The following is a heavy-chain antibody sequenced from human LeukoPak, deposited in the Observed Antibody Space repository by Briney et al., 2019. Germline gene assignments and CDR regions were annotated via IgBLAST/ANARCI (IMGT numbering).Heavy chain of an antibody. J-gene: IGHJ5*02. D-gene: IGHD1-7*01. CDR1: GGSFSGYY. Sequence: SETLSLTCAVYGGSFSGYYWSWIRQPPGKGLEWMAEINHSGSTNYKPSLKSRVTISVDTSKNQFSLKLSTVTAANTAVYYCARSGRNYNWNSGWFDPWGQGTLVTVPS. V-gene: IGHV4-34*01. CDR2: INHSGST. CDR3: ARSGRNYNWNSGWFDP.